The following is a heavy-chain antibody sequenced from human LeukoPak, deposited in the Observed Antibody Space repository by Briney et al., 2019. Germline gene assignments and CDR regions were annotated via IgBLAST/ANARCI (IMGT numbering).Heavy chain of an antibody. CDR1: GFTFIHYR. CDR2: IKQDGSEK. D-gene: IGHD6-13*01. Sequence: GGSLRLSSAASGFTFIHYRMTWVRQAPGKGLEWVANIKQDGSEKYYVDSVKGRFTISRDNAKNSLYLQMNSLRAEDTAVYSFASYRYSSSCYIYWGQGTLVTVSS. V-gene: IGHV3-7*01. J-gene: IGHJ4*02. CDR3: ASYRYSSSCYIY.